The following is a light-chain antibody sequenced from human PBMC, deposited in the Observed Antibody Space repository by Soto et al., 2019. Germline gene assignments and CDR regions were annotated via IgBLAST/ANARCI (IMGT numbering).Light chain of an antibody. CDR1: SSNIGTGHD. J-gene: IGLJ3*02. CDR2: GNS. Sequence: QSVLTQPPSVSGAPGQRVTISCAGSSSNIGTGHDVHWYQQFPGTAPKLLIYGNSNRPSGVPDRFSGSKSGTSASLAITGLQAEDEADYYCLSYDSSLGWVFGGGTKLTVL. V-gene: IGLV1-40*01. CDR3: LSYDSSLGWV.